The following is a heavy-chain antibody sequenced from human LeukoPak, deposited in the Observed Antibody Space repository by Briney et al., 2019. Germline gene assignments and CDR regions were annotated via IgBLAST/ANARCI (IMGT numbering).Heavy chain of an antibody. Sequence: PSETLSLTCAVSGGSFSGYYWSWIRQSPGRGLEWIGEINHSGSAGYNPAVKSRVAMSVGTSEKRFSVIVRSVTAADTAVYYCARGYGRVASVRGTILTGAIYFDFWGQGSLVTVSS. D-gene: IGHD3-10*01. CDR1: GGSFSGYY. CDR3: ARGYGRVASVRGTILTGAIYFDF. CDR2: INHSGSA. V-gene: IGHV4-34*01. J-gene: IGHJ4*02.